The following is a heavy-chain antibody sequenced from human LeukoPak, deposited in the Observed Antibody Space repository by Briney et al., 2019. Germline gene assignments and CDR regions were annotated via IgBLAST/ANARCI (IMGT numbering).Heavy chain of an antibody. V-gene: IGHV3-33*01. D-gene: IGHD6-13*01. CDR2: IWYDGSYE. CDR3: ATDSGYSLKARFDP. CDR1: GFMFRSYG. Sequence: GRSLRLSCVASGFMFRSYGMHWVRQAPGKGLEWVAVIWYDGSYEYYADSVKGRFTISRDNSNNTLFLQMNSLRVEDTAVYYYATDSGYSLKARFDPWGQGTLVTVSS. J-gene: IGHJ5*02.